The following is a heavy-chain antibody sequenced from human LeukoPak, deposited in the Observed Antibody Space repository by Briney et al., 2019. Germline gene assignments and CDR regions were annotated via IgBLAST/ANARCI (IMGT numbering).Heavy chain of an antibody. CDR2: ITYDGSNT. V-gene: IGHV3-30*04. CDR1: GFTFSSST. CDR3: AGSSSTASSYFDY. J-gene: IGHJ4*02. Sequence: GRSLRLSCATSGFTFSSSTMRWVRQAPGKGLEGVAFITYDGSNTYYRDSVEGRFTISRDDSKNTVYLQMNSLSAEDTAVYYCAGSSSTASSYFDYWGQGVLVTVSS.